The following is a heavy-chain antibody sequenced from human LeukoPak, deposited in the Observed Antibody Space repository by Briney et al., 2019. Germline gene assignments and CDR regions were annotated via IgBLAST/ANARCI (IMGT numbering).Heavy chain of an antibody. CDR2: ISYDGSNK. D-gene: IGHD3-3*01. Sequence: GGSLRLSCAASGFTFSSYAMHWVRQAPGKGLEWVAVISYDGSNKYYADSVKGRFTISRDNSKNTLYLQMSSLRAEDTAVYYCVKDRRYDFWSGYTYDYWGQGTLVTVSS. V-gene: IGHV3-30*14. J-gene: IGHJ4*02. CDR1: GFTFSSYA. CDR3: VKDRRYDFWSGYTYDY.